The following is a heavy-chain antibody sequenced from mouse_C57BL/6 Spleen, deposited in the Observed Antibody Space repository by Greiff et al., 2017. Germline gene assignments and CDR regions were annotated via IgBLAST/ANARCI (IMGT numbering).Heavy chain of an antibody. CDR1: GFTFSDYY. V-gene: IGHV5-16*01. Sequence: EVQVVESEGGLVQPGSSMKLSCTASGFTFSDYYMAWVRQVPEKGLEWVANINYDGSSTYYLDSLKSRFIISRDNSKNILYLQMSSLKSEDTATYYCARDGGLGRAFDYWGQGTTLTVSS. D-gene: IGHD4-1*01. CDR2: INYDGSST. J-gene: IGHJ2*01. CDR3: ARDGGLGRAFDY.